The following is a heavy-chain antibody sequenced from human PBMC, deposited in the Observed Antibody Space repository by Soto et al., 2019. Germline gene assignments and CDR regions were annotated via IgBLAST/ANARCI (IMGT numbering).Heavy chain of an antibody. V-gene: IGHV1-46*01. CDR3: ARGYSESARRHRYGMDV. J-gene: IGHJ6*02. CDR1: GYTFTSYY. D-gene: IGHD1-26*01. Sequence: ASVKVSCKASGYTFTSYYMHWVRQAPGQGLEWMGIINPSGGSTSYAQKFQGRVTMTRDTSTSTVYMELSSLRSEDTAVYYCARGYSESARRHRYGMDVWGQGTTVTVSS. CDR2: INPSGGST.